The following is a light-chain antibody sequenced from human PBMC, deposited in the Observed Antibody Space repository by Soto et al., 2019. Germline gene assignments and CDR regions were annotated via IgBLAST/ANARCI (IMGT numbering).Light chain of an antibody. CDR1: QDISDY. V-gene: IGKV1-9*01. CDR2: AAS. CDR3: QQLNSHPPT. Sequence: DIQLTQSPSFLSSSVGYIVTITCRSSQDISDYLAWYQQRPGKAPKLLIYAASTLQSGVPSRFSGSGSGTEFTLTISSLQPEDFATYSCQQLNSHPPTFGGGTKVDIK. J-gene: IGKJ4*01.